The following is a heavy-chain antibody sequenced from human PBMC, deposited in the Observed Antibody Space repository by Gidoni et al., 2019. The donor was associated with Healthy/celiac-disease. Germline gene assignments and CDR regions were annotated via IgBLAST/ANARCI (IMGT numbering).Heavy chain of an antibody. V-gene: IGHV4-34*01. CDR2: SGRT. CDR3: ARFPPGGPTPFDP. J-gene: IGHJ5*01. D-gene: IGHD3-10*01. Sequence: SGRTNYNPSLKRQITISVDTSKNQSSLKLTSVTAADTAVYYCARFPPGGPTPFDPWGKGTLVTVSS.